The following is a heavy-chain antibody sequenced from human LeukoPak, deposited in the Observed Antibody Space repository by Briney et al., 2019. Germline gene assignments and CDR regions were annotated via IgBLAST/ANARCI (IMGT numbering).Heavy chain of an antibody. D-gene: IGHD3-22*01. CDR1: GFTFSSYW. J-gene: IGHJ4*02. Sequence: PGGSLRLSCAASGFTFSSYWMSWVRQAPGKGLEWVANIKEEGSGKYYVDSVKGRFTISRDNAKNSLYLQMNSLRAEDTAVYYCARIYCDSSGYRLFDYWGQGTLVTVSS. V-gene: IGHV3-7*02. CDR2: IKEEGSGK. CDR3: ARIYCDSSGYRLFDY.